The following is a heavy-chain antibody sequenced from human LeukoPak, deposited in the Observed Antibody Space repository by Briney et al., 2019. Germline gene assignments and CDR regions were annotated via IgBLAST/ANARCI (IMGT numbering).Heavy chain of an antibody. CDR3: ARDGGLLLGDY. J-gene: IGHJ4*02. Sequence: ASVKVSCKASGYTFTSYAMHWVRQAPGQRLEWMGWINAGNGNTKYSQKFQGRVTITRDTSASTAYMELSSLRPEDTAVYYCARDGGLLLGDYWGQGTLVTVSS. V-gene: IGHV1-3*01. CDR1: GYTFTSYA. CDR2: INAGNGNT. D-gene: IGHD2-15*01.